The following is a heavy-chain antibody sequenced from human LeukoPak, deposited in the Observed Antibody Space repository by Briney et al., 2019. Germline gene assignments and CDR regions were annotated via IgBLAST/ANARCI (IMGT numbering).Heavy chain of an antibody. CDR3: TAIRPDY. J-gene: IGHJ4*02. CDR1: GFTFSTSW. V-gene: IGHV3-74*01. D-gene: IGHD2-21*02. Sequence: QPGGSLRLSCAASGFTFSTSWMHWVRQAPGKGLVWVARIKSDVRSTDYADSVKGRFTISRDDANNMLYLQMNSLRAEDTAVYFCTAIRPDYWGQGTVVTVSS. CDR2: IKSDVRST.